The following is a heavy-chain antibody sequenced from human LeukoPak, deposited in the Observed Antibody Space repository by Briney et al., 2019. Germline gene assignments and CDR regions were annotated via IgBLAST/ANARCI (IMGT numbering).Heavy chain of an antibody. CDR3: ARGSGVTEYPFDY. V-gene: IGHV4-59*01. D-gene: IGHD3-10*01. CDR1: GGSFSTYY. CDR2: IYYSGST. Sequence: SETLSLTCTVSGGSFSTYYWSWIRQPPGKGLEWIGYIYYSGSTNYNPSLKSRVTISVDTSKNQFSLKLSSVTAADTAVYYCARGSGVTEYPFDYWGQGTLVTVFS. J-gene: IGHJ4*02.